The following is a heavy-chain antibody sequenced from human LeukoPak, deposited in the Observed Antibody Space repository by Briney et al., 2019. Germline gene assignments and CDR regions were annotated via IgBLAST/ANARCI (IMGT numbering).Heavy chain of an antibody. V-gene: IGHV1-69*06. CDR1: GGTFSSYG. CDR3: ARDVGRSYDLDY. J-gene: IGHJ4*02. D-gene: IGHD3-16*01. Sequence: ASVKVSCKASGGTFSSYGISWVRQAPGQGLEWMGGIIPIFGTANYAQKFQGRVTITADKSTSTAYMELSSLRSEDTAVYYCARDVGRSYDLDYWGQGTLVTVSS. CDR2: IIPIFGTA.